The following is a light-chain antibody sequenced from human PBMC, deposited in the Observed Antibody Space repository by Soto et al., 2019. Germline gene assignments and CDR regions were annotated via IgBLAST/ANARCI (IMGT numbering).Light chain of an antibody. J-gene: IGKJ4*01. CDR3: QHYNNWPLT. CDR2: GAS. Sequence: EIVMTQSPATLSVSPGERATLSCRASQSVSSNLAWYQQNPGQAPRLLIYGASTRATGLPARFSGSGSGTEFTLTISSLQSEDFAVYYCQHYNNWPLTFGGGTKVVIK. V-gene: IGKV3-15*01. CDR1: QSVSSN.